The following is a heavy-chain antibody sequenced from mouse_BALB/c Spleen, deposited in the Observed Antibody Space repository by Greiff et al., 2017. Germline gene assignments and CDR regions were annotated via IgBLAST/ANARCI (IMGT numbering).Heavy chain of an antibody. CDR1: GYTFTSYW. Sequence: VQLQQSGPELEKPGASVKISCKASGYTFTSYWMHWVKQRPGQGLEWIGYINPSTGYTEYNQKFKDKATLTADKSSSTAYMQLSSLTSEDSAVYYCARYSTGDYWGQGTTLTVSS. V-gene: IGHV1-4*01. J-gene: IGHJ2*01. CDR2: INPSTGYT. CDR3: ARYSTGDY. D-gene: IGHD4-1*02.